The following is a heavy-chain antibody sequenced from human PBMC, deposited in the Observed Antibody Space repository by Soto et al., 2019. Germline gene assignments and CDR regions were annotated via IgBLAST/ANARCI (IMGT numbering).Heavy chain of an antibody. CDR3: ARARNLGVSWTNLDH. CDR1: GFTFSDHY. CDR2: SRNKANSYTT. V-gene: IGHV3-72*01. D-gene: IGHD2-8*01. J-gene: IGHJ4*02. Sequence: PGGSLRLSCAASGFTFSDHYMEWVRQVPGKGLEWVGRSRNKANSYTTEYAASVKGRFIVSRDDSKNSLYLQMNSLKTEDTAVYYCARARNLGVSWTNLDHWGQGTLVTVSS.